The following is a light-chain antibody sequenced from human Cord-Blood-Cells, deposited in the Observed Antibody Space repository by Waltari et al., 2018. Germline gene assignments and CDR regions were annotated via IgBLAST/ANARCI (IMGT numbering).Light chain of an antibody. CDR2: EVR. CDR3: CSYAGSSTYVV. J-gene: IGLJ2*01. CDR1: TSYVGTSPL. Sequence: QSALPQPASVSGSPGQSTTIPCPGPTSYVGTSPLLPWYQQHPGKAPKPMIYEVRKRPSGVSNRFSGSKSGNTASLTISGLQAEDEADYYCCSYAGSSTYVVFGGGTKLTVL. V-gene: IGLV2-23*02.